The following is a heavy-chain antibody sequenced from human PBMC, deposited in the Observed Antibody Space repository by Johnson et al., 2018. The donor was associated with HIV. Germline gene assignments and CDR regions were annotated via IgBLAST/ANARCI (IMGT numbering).Heavy chain of an antibody. CDR1: GFTVSSNY. CDR3: ATAGVVTIFGVVIPTDAFDI. CDR2: IYSGGTT. V-gene: IGHV3-66*01. J-gene: IGHJ3*02. D-gene: IGHD3-3*01. Sequence: EVQLVESGGGLVQPGGSLILSCAASGFTVSSNYMSWVRQAPGKGLEWVSVIYSGGTTYYADSVNGRFTISRDNSKNTLYLQMNSLRAEDTAVYYCATAGVVTIFGVVIPTDAFDIWGQGTMVIVS.